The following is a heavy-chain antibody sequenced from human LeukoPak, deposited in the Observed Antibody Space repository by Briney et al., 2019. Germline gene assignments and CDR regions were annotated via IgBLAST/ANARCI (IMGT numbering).Heavy chain of an antibody. D-gene: IGHD4-17*01. CDR1: GGSISSSSHY. CDR3: AKHMTTVTTSFDY. V-gene: IGHV4-39*01. Sequence: SETLSLTCTVSGGSISSSSHYWGWIRQPPGKGLEWIGSIYYSGSTYYNPSLKSRVTISVDTSKNQFSLKLSSVTAADTAVYYCAKHMTTVTTSFDYWGQGTLVTVSS. J-gene: IGHJ4*02. CDR2: IYYSGST.